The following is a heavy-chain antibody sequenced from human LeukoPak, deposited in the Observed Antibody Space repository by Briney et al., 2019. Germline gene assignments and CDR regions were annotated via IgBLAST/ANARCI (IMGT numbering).Heavy chain of an antibody. Sequence: SQTLSLTCTVSGGSISSGDYYWSWIRQPPGKGLEWIGYIYYSGSTYYNPSLKRRVTISVDTSKNQFSLKLSSVTAADTAVYYCATGVDTAMVQFDYWGQGTLVTVSS. CDR3: ATGVDTAMVQFDY. V-gene: IGHV4-30-4*01. CDR1: GGSISSGDYY. J-gene: IGHJ4*02. CDR2: IYYSGST. D-gene: IGHD5-18*01.